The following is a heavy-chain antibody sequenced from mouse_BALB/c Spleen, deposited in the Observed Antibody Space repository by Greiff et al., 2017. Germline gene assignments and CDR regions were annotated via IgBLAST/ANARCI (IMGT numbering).Heavy chain of an antibody. J-gene: IGHJ3*01. V-gene: IGHV5-4*02. CDR1: GFTFSDYY. CDR2: ISDGGSYT. CDR3: AREEEGTTATFAY. Sequence: EVKLMESGGGLVKPGGSLKLSCAASGFTFSDYYMYWVRQTPEKRLEWVATISDGGSYTYYPDSVKGRFTISRDNAKNNLYLQMSSLKSEDTAMYYCAREEEGTTATFAYWGQGTLVTVSA. D-gene: IGHD1-2*01.